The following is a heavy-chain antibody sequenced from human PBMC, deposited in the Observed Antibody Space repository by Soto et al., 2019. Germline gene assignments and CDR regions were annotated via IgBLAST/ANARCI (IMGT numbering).Heavy chain of an antibody. CDR3: ARGGLGYCSGGSCSGTFDP. Sequence: QVQLVQSGAEVKKPGSSVKVSCKASGGTFSSYAISWVRQAPGQGLEWMGGIIPIFGTANYAQKFQGRVTITADKSTSTAYMELSSLRSEDTAVYYCARGGLGYCSGGSCSGTFDPWGQGILVTVSS. CDR2: IIPIFGTA. V-gene: IGHV1-69*06. CDR1: GGTFSSYA. J-gene: IGHJ5*02. D-gene: IGHD2-15*01.